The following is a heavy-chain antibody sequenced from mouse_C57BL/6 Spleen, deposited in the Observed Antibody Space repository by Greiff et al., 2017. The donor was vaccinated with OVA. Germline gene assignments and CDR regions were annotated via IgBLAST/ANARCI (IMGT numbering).Heavy chain of an antibody. CDR3: TGNWDY. CDR2: IDPETGGT. D-gene: IGHD2-1*01. J-gene: IGHJ2*01. V-gene: IGHV1-15*01. Sequence: VQLQQSGAELVRPGASVTLSCKASGYTFTDYEMHWVKQTPVHGLEWIGAIDPETGGTAYNQKFKGKAILTADKSSSTAYMELRSLTSKDSAVYYCTGNWDYWGQGTTLTVSS. CDR1: GYTFTDYE.